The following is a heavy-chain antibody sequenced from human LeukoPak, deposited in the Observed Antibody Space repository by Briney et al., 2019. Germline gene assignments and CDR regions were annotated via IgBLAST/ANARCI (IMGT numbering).Heavy chain of an antibody. Sequence: GGSLRLACGSHGFTFSSYGMHWVRQAPGKGLEWVAVIWYDGSNKYYADCVKGRFTISRDNSKNTLYLQMNSLRAEDTAVYYCARGLYYYDSSGYSLTGNGLGYWGQGTLVTVSS. CDR3: ARGLYYYDSSGYSLTGNGLGY. J-gene: IGHJ4*02. V-gene: IGHV3-33*01. D-gene: IGHD3-22*01. CDR1: GFTFSSYG. CDR2: IWYDGSNK.